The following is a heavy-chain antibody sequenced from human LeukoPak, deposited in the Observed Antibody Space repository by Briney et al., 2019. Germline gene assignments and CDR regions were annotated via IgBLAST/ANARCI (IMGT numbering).Heavy chain of an antibody. CDR3: ARDGSSSWYHYFDS. D-gene: IGHD6-13*01. CDR2: IYTSGST. Sequence: SETLSLTCTVSGDSISGYYWSWIRQPAGKGLEWIGRIYTSGSTNYNPSLKSRVTMSVDTSKNQFSLKVSSVTAAATAVYYCARDGSSSWYHYFDSWGQGTLVTVSS. CDR1: GDSISGYY. V-gene: IGHV4-4*07. J-gene: IGHJ4*02.